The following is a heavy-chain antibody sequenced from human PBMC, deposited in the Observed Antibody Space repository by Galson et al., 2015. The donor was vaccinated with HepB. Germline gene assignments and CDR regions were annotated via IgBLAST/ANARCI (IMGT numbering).Heavy chain of an antibody. CDR3: AYGVDV. CDR1: GDSVSAQTAV. V-gene: IGHV6-1*01. J-gene: IGHJ6*02. Sequence: CAISGDSVSAQTAVWNWIRQSPSRGLEWLGRTYYRSKWQKDYAVSMKSRITISTDTSRNQVSLQLNSMSPEDTAVYYCAYGVDVWGQGTTVTVSS. CDR2: TYYRSKWQK.